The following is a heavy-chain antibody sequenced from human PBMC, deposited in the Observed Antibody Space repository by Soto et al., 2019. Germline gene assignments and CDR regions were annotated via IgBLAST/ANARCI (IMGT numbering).Heavy chain of an antibody. CDR3: ASGESYAVVTDDGMDV. CDR1: GGSISSGDYY. Sequence: QVQLQESGPGLVKPSQTLSLTCTVSGGSISSGDYYWSWIRQPPGKGLEWIGYIHYSGSTYYNPSLRSKITISVDTSKNQFSLKLSSVTAADTAGYYCASGESYAVVTDDGMDVWGQGTTVTVSS. CDR2: IHYSGST. V-gene: IGHV4-30-4*01. J-gene: IGHJ6*02. D-gene: IGHD3-16*01.